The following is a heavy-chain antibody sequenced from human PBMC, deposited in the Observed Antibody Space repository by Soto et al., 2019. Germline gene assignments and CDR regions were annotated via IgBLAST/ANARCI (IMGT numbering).Heavy chain of an antibody. CDR1: AGTFSTYR. CDR2: IMPMFGTT. J-gene: IGHJ3*02. V-gene: IGHV1-69*01. Sequence: GQLVQSGAEVKKPGSSVKGSCKSSAGTFSTYRITWVRQAPAQGLEWVGGIMPMFGTTDYTQKFQGRATINADESTSTAYMEMDSLTSEYTAVYYCARAIRSTVYYGSVNVNTDAHDIWGQGTMVTVSS. CDR3: ARAIRSTVYYGSVNVNTDAHDI. D-gene: IGHD3-10*01.